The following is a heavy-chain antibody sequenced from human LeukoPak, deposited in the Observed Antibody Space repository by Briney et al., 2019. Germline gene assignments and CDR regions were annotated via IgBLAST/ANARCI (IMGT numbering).Heavy chain of an antibody. CDR1: RFTFSTYS. Sequence: GGSVRLSCAASRFTFSTYSMNSVRPAGGKGVEYVSAISSNAWSTYYAKCVKARFTISRDNSKNTLYLNMGSQRAEDMAVYYCARLVGSGYYDFWGQGTLVTVSS. J-gene: IGHJ4*02. V-gene: IGHV3-64*01. D-gene: IGHD3-22*01. CDR2: ISSNAWST. CDR3: ARLVGSGYYDF.